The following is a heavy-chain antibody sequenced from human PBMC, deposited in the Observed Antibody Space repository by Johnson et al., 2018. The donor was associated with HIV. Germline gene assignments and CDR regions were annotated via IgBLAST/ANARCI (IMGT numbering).Heavy chain of an antibody. V-gene: IGHV3-11*04. CDR2: ISSSGSTK. Sequence: QVQLVESGGDLVLPGGSLRLSCAASGFTVSSNYMSWIRQAPGKGLEWVSYISSSGSTKYYTDSLKGRLTISRDNAKNSLYLQMNSLRAEDTAVYYCARAPLGYCSSSTCITDAFDVWGQGTMVTVSS. CDR1: GFTVSSNY. J-gene: IGHJ3*01. D-gene: IGHD2-2*01. CDR3: ARAPLGYCSSSTCITDAFDV.